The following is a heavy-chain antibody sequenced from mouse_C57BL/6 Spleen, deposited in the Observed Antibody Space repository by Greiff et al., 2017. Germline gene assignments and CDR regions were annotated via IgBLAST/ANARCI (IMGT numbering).Heavy chain of an antibody. D-gene: IGHD3-2*02. Sequence: QVQLQQSGAELARPGASVKMSCKASGYTFTSYTMHWVKQRPGQGLEWIGYINPSSGYTKYNQKFKDKATLTADKSSSTAYMQRSSLTSEDSAVYYCARAGSSGYFDYGGQGTTLTVSS. CDR2: INPSSGYT. J-gene: IGHJ2*01. CDR1: GYTFTSYT. V-gene: IGHV1-4*01. CDR3: ARAGSSGYFDY.